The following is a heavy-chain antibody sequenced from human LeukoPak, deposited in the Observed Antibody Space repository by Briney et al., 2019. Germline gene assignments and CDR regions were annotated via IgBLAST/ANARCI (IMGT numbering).Heavy chain of an antibody. Sequence: SETLSLTCAVYGGSFSGYYWSWIRQPPGKGLEWIGEINHSGSTNYNPSLKSRVTISVDTSKNQFSLKLSSVTAADTAVYYCARHRMLVVVVAATNNWFDPWGQGTLVTVSS. CDR3: ARHRMLVVVVAATNNWFDP. CDR1: GGSFSGYY. D-gene: IGHD2-15*01. CDR2: INHSGST. V-gene: IGHV4-34*01. J-gene: IGHJ5*02.